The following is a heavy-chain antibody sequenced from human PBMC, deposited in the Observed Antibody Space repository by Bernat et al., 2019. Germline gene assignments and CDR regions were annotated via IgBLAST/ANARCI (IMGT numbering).Heavy chain of an antibody. CDR1: GFTFSDYA. CDR3: ARDGRGVRGVMGYYGMDV. CDR2: ISYDGSNK. V-gene: IGHV3-30*01. J-gene: IGHJ6*02. Sequence: QVQLVESGGGVVQPGGSLRLSCAASGFTFSDYAMHWVLQAPGKGLEWVAVISYDGSNKYYADSVKGRFTISRDNSKNTLYLQMNSLRAEDTAVYYCARDGRGVRGVMGYYGMDVWGQGTTVTVSS. D-gene: IGHD3-10*01.